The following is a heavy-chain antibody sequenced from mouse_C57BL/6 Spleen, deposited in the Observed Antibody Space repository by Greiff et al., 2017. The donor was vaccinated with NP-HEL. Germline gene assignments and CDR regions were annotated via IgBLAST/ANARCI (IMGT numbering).Heavy chain of an antibody. CDR1: GYTFTSYT. Sequence: VQLQQSGAELARPGASVKMSCKASGYTFTSYTMHWVKQRPGQGLEWIGYINPSSGYTKYNQKFKDKATLTADKSSSTAYMQLSSLTSEDSAVYDCARPSYDGSSSGWYFDVWGKGTTVNVAS. D-gene: IGHD1-1*01. CDR2: INPSSGYT. CDR3: ARPSYDGSSSGWYFDV. V-gene: IGHV1-4*01. J-gene: IGHJ1*03.